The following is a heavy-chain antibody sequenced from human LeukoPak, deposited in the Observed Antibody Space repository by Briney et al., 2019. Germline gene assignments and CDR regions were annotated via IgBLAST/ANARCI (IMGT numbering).Heavy chain of an antibody. Sequence: PGGSLRLSCAASGFTFSSYAMSWVRQAPGKGLEWVAVISYDGSNKYYADSVKGRFTISRDNSKNTLYLQMNSLRAEDTAVYYCAREENYYGMDVWGQGTTVTVSS. CDR1: GFTFSSYA. CDR3: AREENYYGMDV. CDR2: ISYDGSNK. J-gene: IGHJ6*02. V-gene: IGHV3-30-3*01.